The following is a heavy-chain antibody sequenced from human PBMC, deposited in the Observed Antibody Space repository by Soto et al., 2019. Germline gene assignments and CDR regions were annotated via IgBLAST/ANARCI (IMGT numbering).Heavy chain of an antibody. D-gene: IGHD3-16*01. J-gene: IGHJ4*02. Sequence: SETLSLTCTVSGGSISSGDYYWSWIRQPPGKGLEWIGYIYYSGSTYYNPSLKSRVTISVDTSKNQFSLKLNSVTAADTAVYYCAKAYDFVWGSDWGQGTLVTVSS. CDR1: GGSISSGDYY. CDR2: IYYSGST. V-gene: IGHV4-30-4*01. CDR3: AKAYDFVWGSD.